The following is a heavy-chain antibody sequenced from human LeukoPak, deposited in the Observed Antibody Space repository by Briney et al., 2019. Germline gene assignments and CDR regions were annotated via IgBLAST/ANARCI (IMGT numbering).Heavy chain of an antibody. J-gene: IGHJ3*02. V-gene: IGHV3-30*18. D-gene: IGHD3-22*01. CDR2: ISYDGSNK. CDR3: AKSSSSGYWRERKLHPGEGAFDI. CDR1: GFTFSSYG. Sequence: GGSLRLSCAASGFTFSSYGMHWVRQAPGKGLEWVAVISYDGSNKYYADSVKGRFTISRDNSKNTLYLQMNSLRAEDMALYYCAKSSSSGYWRERKLHPGEGAFDIWGQGTMVTVSS.